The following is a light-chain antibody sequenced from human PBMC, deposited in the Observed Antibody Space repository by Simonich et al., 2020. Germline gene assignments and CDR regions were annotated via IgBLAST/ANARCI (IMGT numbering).Light chain of an antibody. J-gene: IGLJ2*01. Sequence: QSALTQPASVSGSPGQSITISCTGTSSDVGGYNYVSWYQQHPGKAPKLMIYDVSKRPSGVLNRFSGSKSGNTASLTISGLQAEDEADYYCSSYTSSSTYVVFGGGTKLTVL. CDR3: SSYTSSSTYVV. CDR1: SSDVGGYNY. V-gene: IGLV2-14*01. CDR2: DVS.